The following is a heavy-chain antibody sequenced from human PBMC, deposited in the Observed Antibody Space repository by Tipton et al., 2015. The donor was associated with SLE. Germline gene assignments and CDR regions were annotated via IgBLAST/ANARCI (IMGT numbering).Heavy chain of an antibody. CDR2: VYHSGSS. V-gene: IGHV4-4*02. CDR3: ATDFRAAGNWFDP. Sequence: GLVKPSGTLSLTCGVSGGSISSGSWWSWVRQPPGKRLEWIGEVYHSGSSSINPSLKSRVAISVDMSKNQFSLKLSSVTAADTAVYYCATDFRAAGNWFDPWGQGTLVTVSS. CDR1: GGSISSGSW. J-gene: IGHJ5*02. D-gene: IGHD6-13*01.